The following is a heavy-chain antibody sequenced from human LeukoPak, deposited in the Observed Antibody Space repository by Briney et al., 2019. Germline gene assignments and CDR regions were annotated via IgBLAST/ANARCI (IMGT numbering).Heavy chain of an antibody. Sequence: GASVKISCKASGYAFTNYYMHWVRQAPGQGLEWMGIINPGGISTSYAQNFQGRVTMTRDTSTSTVYMELSSLKSEDTAIYYCARVSTDCYGSGSSARFDSWGQGTLVTVSS. D-gene: IGHD3-10*01. CDR2: INPGGIST. CDR1: GYAFTNYY. J-gene: IGHJ4*02. CDR3: ARVSTDCYGSGSSARFDS. V-gene: IGHV1-46*01.